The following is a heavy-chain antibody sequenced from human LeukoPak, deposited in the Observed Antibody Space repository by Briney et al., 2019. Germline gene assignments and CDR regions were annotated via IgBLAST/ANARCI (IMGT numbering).Heavy chain of an antibody. CDR3: ARERDGNIFDY. Sequence: PGGSLRLSCAASGFTFSSYAMSWVRQAPGKGLEWVSTVSDSGDSTYSAESVKGRFTISRDNSKNTLYLQMNSLRAEDTAVYYCARERDGNIFDYWGQGTLVTVSS. V-gene: IGHV3-23*01. D-gene: IGHD4-23*01. CDR1: GFTFSSYA. CDR2: VSDSGDST. J-gene: IGHJ4*02.